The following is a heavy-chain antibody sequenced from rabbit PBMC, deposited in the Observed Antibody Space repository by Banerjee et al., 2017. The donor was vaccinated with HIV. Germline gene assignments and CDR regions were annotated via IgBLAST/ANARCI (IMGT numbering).Heavy chain of an antibody. Sequence: QEQLEESGGDLVKPGASLTLTCTASGFSFSSSYWICWVRQAPGKGLEWIGYIDPVFGSTYYATWAKGRITISKTSSTTVTLQMPSLTAADTATYFCARDLSGDGYAMGYNLWGPGTLVTVS. CDR1: GFSFSSSYW. V-gene: IGHV1S45*01. CDR3: ARDLSGDGYAMGYNL. CDR2: IDPVFGST. D-gene: IGHD6-1*01. J-gene: IGHJ4*01.